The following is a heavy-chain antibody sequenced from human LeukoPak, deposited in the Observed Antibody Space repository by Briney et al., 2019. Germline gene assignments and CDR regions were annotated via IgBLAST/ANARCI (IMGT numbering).Heavy chain of an antibody. V-gene: IGHV3-21*01. CDR3: ARDNSGSYYYYYYGMDV. D-gene: IGHD1-26*01. Sequence: GGSLRLSCASSRLTFISYNMNAVRQAPGKGLEGVSSISSSSSYIYYADSGKGRFTISRDNAKNSLYLQMNSLRAEDTAVYYCARDNSGSYYYYYYGMDVWGQGTTVTVSS. CDR1: RLTFISYN. CDR2: ISSSSSYI. J-gene: IGHJ6*02.